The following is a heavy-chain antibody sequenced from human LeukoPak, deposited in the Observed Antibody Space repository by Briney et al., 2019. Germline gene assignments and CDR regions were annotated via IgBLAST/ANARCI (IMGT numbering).Heavy chain of an antibody. CDR2: IYVTGT. CDR3: ARHIGGGIEDMDV. V-gene: IGHV4-59*08. J-gene: IGHJ6*03. D-gene: IGHD3-16*02. CDR1: GVSIGTYY. Sequence: TSETLSLTCTVSGVSIGTYYWSWVRQSPGTGLEWVGYIYVTGTRYNPYLQSRVTISLDRSRNQFFLKMTSVTAADTAVYYCARHIGGGIEDMDVWGRGTKVTVSS.